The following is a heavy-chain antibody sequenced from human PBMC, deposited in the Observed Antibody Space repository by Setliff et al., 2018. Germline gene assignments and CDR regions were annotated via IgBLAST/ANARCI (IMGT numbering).Heavy chain of an antibody. D-gene: IGHD2-2*01. Sequence: GSLRLSCAASGFTFSSYWMSWVRQAPGKGLEWVANIKQDGSEKYYVDSVKGRFTISRDNAKNSLYLQMNSLRAEDTAVYYCARLVPAAMWAFRYFDYWGQGTLVTVSS. V-gene: IGHV3-7*03. CDR3: ARLVPAAMWAFRYFDY. CDR2: IKQDGSEK. J-gene: IGHJ4*02. CDR1: GFTFSSYW.